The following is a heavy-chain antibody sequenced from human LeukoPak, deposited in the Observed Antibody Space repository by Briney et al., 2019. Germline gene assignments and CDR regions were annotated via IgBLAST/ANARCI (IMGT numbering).Heavy chain of an antibody. D-gene: IGHD3-3*01. CDR2: IYYIGGT. CDR1: GGSFTNYY. CDR3: ARIATTRDFWNGHSYYVDV. V-gene: IGHV4-59*01. J-gene: IGHJ6*03. Sequence: SETLSLTCTVSGGSFTNYYWSWIRQPPGGGLDWIGHIYYIGGTNYNPSFQSRVTILLDTSTNQFSLKLSSVTAADTAVYYCARIATTRDFWNGHSYYVDVWGKGTTITVSS.